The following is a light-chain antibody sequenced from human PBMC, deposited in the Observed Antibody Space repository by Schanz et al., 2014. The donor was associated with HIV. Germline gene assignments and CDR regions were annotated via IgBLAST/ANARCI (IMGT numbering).Light chain of an antibody. CDR2: SSN. J-gene: IGLJ1*01. Sequence: QSVLTQPPSASGTPGQRVTISCFGSSSNIESNAVDWYQHLPATAPKLLIYSSNQRPSGVPDRFSGSKAGTSASLAISGLQSEDEADYYCATWDDSLNGYVFGPGTKVTVL. CDR1: SSNIESNA. V-gene: IGLV1-44*01. CDR3: ATWDDSLNGYV.